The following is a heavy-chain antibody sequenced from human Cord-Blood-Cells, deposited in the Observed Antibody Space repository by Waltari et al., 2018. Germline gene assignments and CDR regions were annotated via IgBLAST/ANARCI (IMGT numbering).Heavy chain of an antibody. V-gene: IGHV1-2*02. D-gene: IGHD7-27*01. CDR2: SNPNRGGT. Sequence: QVQLVQSGAEVKKPGASVKVSCKASGYTFTGYYMHWVRQAPGQGLEWMGWSNPNRGGTNYAQKFQRRVTMTRDTSISTAYMELSRLISDDTAVYYGARDVKLGYYYYGMDVWGQGTTVTVSS. CDR1: GYTFTGYY. J-gene: IGHJ6*02. CDR3: ARDVKLGYYYYGMDV.